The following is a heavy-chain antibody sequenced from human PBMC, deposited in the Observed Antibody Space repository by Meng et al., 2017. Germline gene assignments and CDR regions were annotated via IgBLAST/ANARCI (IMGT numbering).Heavy chain of an antibody. CDR2: FYYTGST. J-gene: IGHJ3*02. Sequence: SDTLSFTCTVSGGPVSSGSYYWSWIRQPPGKGLEWIGNFYYTGSTNYNPSLKSRVTISLDTSKNQFSLKLSSVTAADTAVYYCATAPRANYDILTGTNAFDIWGQGTMVTVSS. CDR1: GGPVSSGSYY. V-gene: IGHV4-61*01. D-gene: IGHD3-9*01. CDR3: ATAPRANYDILTGTNAFDI.